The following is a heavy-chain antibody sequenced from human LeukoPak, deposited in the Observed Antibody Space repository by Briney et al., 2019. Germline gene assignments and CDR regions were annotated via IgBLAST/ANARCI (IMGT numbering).Heavy chain of an antibody. V-gene: IGHV1-2*02. CDR1: GYTFTGYY. D-gene: IGHD5-18*01. J-gene: IGHJ3*02. Sequence: PGASVKVSCKASGYTFTGYYMHWVRQAPGQGLEWIGWINPNSGGTNYAQKFQGRVTMTRDTSISTAYMELSRLRSDDTAVYYCARLDTAMVTNAFDIWGQGTMVTVSS. CDR3: ARLDTAMVTNAFDI. CDR2: INPNSGGT.